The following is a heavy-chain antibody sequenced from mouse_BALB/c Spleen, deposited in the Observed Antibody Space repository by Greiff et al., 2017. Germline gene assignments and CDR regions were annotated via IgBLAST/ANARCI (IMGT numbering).Heavy chain of an antibody. CDR2: ISSGGSYT. J-gene: IGHJ3*01. CDR3: AREGYYGSRIRFAY. CDR1: GFTFSSYA. Sequence: EVQLVESGGGLVKPGGSLKLSCAASGFTFSSYAMSWVRQSPEKRLEWVAEISSGGSYTYYPDTVTGRFTISRDNAKNTLYLEMSSLRSEDTAMYYCAREGYYGSRIRFAYWGQGTLVTVSA. D-gene: IGHD1-1*01. V-gene: IGHV5-9-4*01.